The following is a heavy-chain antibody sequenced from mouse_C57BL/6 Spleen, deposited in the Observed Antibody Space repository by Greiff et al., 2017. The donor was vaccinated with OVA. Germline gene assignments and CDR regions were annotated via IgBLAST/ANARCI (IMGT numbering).Heavy chain of an antibody. Sequence: QVQLQQSGPELVKPGASVKISCKASGYAFSSSWMNWVKQRPGKGLEWIGRIYPGDGDTNYNGKFKGKATLTADKSSSTAYMQLSSLTSEDSAVYFCARYYYGSSYDYWGQGTLVTVSA. V-gene: IGHV1-82*01. CDR1: GYAFSSSW. J-gene: IGHJ3*01. CDR2: IYPGDGDT. D-gene: IGHD1-1*01. CDR3: ARYYYGSSYDY.